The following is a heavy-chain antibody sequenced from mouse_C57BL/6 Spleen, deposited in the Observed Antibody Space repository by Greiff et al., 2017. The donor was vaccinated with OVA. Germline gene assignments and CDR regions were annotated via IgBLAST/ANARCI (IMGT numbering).Heavy chain of an antibody. D-gene: IGHD2-4*01. CDR1: GYTFTSYW. Sequence: VQLQQPGAELVKPGASVKMSCKASGYTFTSYWITWVKQRPGQGLEWIGDIYPGSGSTNYNEKFKSKATLTVDTSSSTAYMQLSSLTSEDSAVYYCARDYEYDGRDFDYWGQGTTLTVSS. J-gene: IGHJ2*01. V-gene: IGHV1-55*01. CDR3: ARDYEYDGRDFDY. CDR2: IYPGSGST.